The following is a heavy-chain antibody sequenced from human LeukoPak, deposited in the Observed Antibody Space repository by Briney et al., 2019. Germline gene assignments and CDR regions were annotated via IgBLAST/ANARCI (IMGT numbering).Heavy chain of an antibody. Sequence: SETLSLTSTAPGGPISSYYWSWIRQPPGKGLEGIGYIYYSGSTNYNPSLKSRVTISVDTSKNQFSLKLSSVTAADTAVYYCARHVAAAGYYYYYGMDVWGQGTTVTVSS. CDR3: ARHVAAAGYYYYYGMDV. D-gene: IGHD6-13*01. V-gene: IGHV4-59*08. J-gene: IGHJ6*02. CDR1: GGPISSYY. CDR2: IYYSGST.